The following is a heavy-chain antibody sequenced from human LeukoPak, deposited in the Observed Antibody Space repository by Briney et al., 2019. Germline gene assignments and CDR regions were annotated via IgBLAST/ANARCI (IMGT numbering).Heavy chain of an antibody. CDR1: GFTFSSYW. V-gene: IGHV3-7*01. CDR2: IKQDGSEK. CDR3: ARLRYSESYCLDY. D-gene: IGHD1-26*01. J-gene: IGHJ4*02. Sequence: GGSLRLSCAASGFTFSSYWMSWVRQAPGKGLEWVANIKQDGSEKYYVDSVKGRFTISRDNAKNSLYLQMNSLRAEDTAVYYCARLRYSESYCLDYWGQGTLVTVSS.